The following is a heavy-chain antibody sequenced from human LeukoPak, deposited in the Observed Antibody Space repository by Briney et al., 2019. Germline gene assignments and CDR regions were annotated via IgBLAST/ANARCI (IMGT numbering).Heavy chain of an antibody. J-gene: IGHJ4*02. Sequence: SETPSLTCTVSGGSISSYYWSWIRQPPGKGLEWIGYIYYGGSTNYNPSLKSRVTISVDTSKNQFSLKLSSVTAADTAVYYCASLKIAVAGTPHFDYWGQGTLVTVSS. CDR1: GGSISSYY. D-gene: IGHD6-19*01. CDR3: ASLKIAVAGTPHFDY. V-gene: IGHV4-59*08. CDR2: IYYGGST.